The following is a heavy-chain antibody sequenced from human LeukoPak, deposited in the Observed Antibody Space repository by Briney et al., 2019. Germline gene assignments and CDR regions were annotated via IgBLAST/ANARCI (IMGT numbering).Heavy chain of an antibody. D-gene: IGHD3-9*01. CDR3: ARRLRYFDWLLYGHFDY. CDR1: GDSMSTYY. V-gene: IGHV4-59*12. Sequence: SETLSLTCTVSGDSMSTYYWTWIRQHPGKGLEWIGYIYNSGSTNYNPPLKSRVTISVDTSKNQFSLKLSSVTAADTAVYYCARRLRYFDWLLYGHFDYWGQGTLVTVSS. CDR2: IYNSGST. J-gene: IGHJ4*02.